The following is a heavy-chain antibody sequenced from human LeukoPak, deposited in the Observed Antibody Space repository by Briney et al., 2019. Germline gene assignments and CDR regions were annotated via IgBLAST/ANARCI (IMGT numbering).Heavy chain of an antibody. J-gene: IGHJ3*02. CDR2: INPSTGGT. D-gene: IGHD6-19*01. CDR1: GYTFTGYY. CDR3: AGSGYSSGWYPGGDAFDI. Sequence: VASVKVSCKASGYTFTGYYMHWVRQAPGQGLEWMGWINPSTGGTNYAQKFQGRVTMTRDTSISTAYMELSRLRSDDTAVYYCAGSGYSSGWYPGGDAFDIWGQGTMVTVSS. V-gene: IGHV1-2*02.